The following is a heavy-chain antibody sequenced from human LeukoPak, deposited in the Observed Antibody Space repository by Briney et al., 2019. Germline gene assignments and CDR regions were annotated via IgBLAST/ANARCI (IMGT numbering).Heavy chain of an antibody. J-gene: IGHJ4*02. CDR3: ARSPLYYDSSGYGGADY. CDR2: MNPNSGNT. V-gene: IGHV1-8*01. D-gene: IGHD3-22*01. CDR1: GYSFTSYD. Sequence: ASVKVSCKASGYSFTSYDINWVRQATGQGLEWMGWMNPNSGNTGYAQKFQGRVTMTRNTSISTAYMELSSLRSDDTAVYYCARSPLYYDSSGYGGADYWGQGTLVTVSS.